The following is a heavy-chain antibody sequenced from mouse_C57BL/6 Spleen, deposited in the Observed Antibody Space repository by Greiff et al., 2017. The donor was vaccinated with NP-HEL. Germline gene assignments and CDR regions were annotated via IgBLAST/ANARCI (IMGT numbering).Heavy chain of an antibody. CDR3: ARSHNWDEGAFDY. V-gene: IGHV8-12*01. Sequence: QVPLKVSGPGILQSSQTLSLTCSFSGFSLSTSGMGVSWLRQPSGQGLEWLAHIYWDDDKCYNPSLKSRHTSSKDTTTNHVFLKITSVDTADTATYYCARSHNWDEGAFDYWGQGTTLTVSS. CDR1: GFSLSTSGMG. CDR2: IYWDDDK. D-gene: IGHD4-1*01. J-gene: IGHJ2*01.